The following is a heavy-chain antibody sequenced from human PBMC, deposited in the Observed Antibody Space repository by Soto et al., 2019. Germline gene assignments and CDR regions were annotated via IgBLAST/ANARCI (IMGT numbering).Heavy chain of an antibody. Sequence: GASVKVSCKASGYSFTSNDMHWVRQAPGQGPEWMGIINPSGGSRRYAQRFQGRVNMTRDTSTSTVYMELSSLRTEDTAVYYCARDRGFCSGGTCYMFDYWGQGTPVTVS. CDR1: GYSFTSND. J-gene: IGHJ4*02. V-gene: IGHV1-46*01. CDR2: INPSGGSR. CDR3: ARDRGFCSGGTCYMFDY. D-gene: IGHD2-15*01.